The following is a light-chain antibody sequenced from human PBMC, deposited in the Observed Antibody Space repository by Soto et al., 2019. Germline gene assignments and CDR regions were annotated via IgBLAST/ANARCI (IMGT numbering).Light chain of an antibody. CDR1: QSVRNS. CDR3: QQRSNWPLT. Sequence: EIVLIQSPATLSLSPGEGATLSCRASQSVRNSLAWYQQNPGQAPRLLIYDASKRATGIPARFSGSGSGTDFTLTISSLEPEDFAVYYCQQRSNWPLTFGGGTKVEIK. J-gene: IGKJ4*01. CDR2: DAS. V-gene: IGKV3-11*01.